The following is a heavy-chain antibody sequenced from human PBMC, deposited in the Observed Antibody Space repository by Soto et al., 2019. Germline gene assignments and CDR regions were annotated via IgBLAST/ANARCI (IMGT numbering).Heavy chain of an antibody. Sequence: GASVKVSCKASGYTFTSYDINWVRQATGQGLEWMGWMNPNSGNTGYAQKFQGRVTMTRNTSISTAYMELSSLRSEDTAVYYCAGHSPPYYYYYMDVWGKGTTVTVSS. CDR2: MNPNSGNT. J-gene: IGHJ6*03. V-gene: IGHV1-8*01. CDR1: GYTFTSYD. CDR3: AGHSPPYYYYYMDV.